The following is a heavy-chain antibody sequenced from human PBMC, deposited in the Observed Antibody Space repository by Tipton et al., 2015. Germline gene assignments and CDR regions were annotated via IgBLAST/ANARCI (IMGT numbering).Heavy chain of an antibody. CDR1: GGSISNYY. J-gene: IGHJ4*02. D-gene: IGHD6-13*01. CDR2: IYYTGST. CDR3: ARDDYSRGPDY. V-gene: IGHV4-59*01. Sequence: TLSLTCTASGGSISNYYWSWIRQPPGKGLEWIGYIYYTGSTDYNPSLKSRVTISVDTPNNQFSLRLTSVTAADTALYYCARDDYSRGPDYWGQGTLVTVSS.